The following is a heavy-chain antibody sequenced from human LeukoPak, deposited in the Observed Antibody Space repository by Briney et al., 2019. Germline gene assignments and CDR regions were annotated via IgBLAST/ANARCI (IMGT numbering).Heavy chain of an antibody. V-gene: IGHV4-39*07. D-gene: IGHD4-17*01. Sequence: SETLSLTCTVSGGSISSSSYYWGLIRQPPGKGLEYIGSIYYSGSTYYNPSLKSRVTISVDTSKNQFSLKLRSVTAADTAVYYCVSVNDYGDYWYFDLWGRGTLVTVSS. J-gene: IGHJ2*01. CDR3: VSVNDYGDYWYFDL. CDR2: IYYSGST. CDR1: GGSISSSSYY.